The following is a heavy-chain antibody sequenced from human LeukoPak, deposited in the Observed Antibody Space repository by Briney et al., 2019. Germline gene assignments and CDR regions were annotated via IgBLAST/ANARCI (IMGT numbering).Heavy chain of an antibody. CDR1: GFTFSSYA. Sequence: PGGSLRLSCAASGFTFSSYAMSWVRQAPGKGLEWVSTIGGSGGSTYYADSVKGRFTISRDNSKNTLYLQMNSLRAEDTAAYYCAKDLEASSSWYGGRYFDYWGQGTLVTISS. D-gene: IGHD6-13*01. CDR2: IGGSGGST. CDR3: AKDLEASSSWYGGRYFDY. J-gene: IGHJ4*02. V-gene: IGHV3-23*01.